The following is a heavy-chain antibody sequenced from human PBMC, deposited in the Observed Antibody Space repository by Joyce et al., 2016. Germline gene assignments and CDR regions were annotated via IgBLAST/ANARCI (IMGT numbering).Heavy chain of an antibody. J-gene: IGHJ4*02. CDR1: GDSVSSGAYY. V-gene: IGHV4-31*01. D-gene: IGHD3/OR15-3a*01. CDR2: VFHSGRT. Sequence: QVQLQESGPGLVKPSQTLSLTCTVSGDSVSSGAYYWTWIRQHPVKGLEWIGNVFHSGRTSYNPSLKTLLSISIDTSKSQFSLKLISVTAADTAVYFCARERGLGLLDSWGQGTLVTVSS. CDR3: ARERGLGLLDS.